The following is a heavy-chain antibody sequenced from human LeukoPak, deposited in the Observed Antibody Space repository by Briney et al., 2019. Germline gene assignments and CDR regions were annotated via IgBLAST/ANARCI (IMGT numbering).Heavy chain of an antibody. CDR2: INPNSGGT. J-gene: IGHJ5*02. D-gene: IGHD2-2*01. CDR3: ARSPRSAAYNWFGP. Sequence: GASVKVSCKAPRYTFTGYYTHWVRQAPGQGLEWMGWINPNSGGTNYAQKFQDRVTMTRGTSISTAYMELSRLRSDDTAVYYCARSPRSAAYNWFGPWGQGTLVTVSS. CDR1: RYTFTGYY. V-gene: IGHV1-2*02.